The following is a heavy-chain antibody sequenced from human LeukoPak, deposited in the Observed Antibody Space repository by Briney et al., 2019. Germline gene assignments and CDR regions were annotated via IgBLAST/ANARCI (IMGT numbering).Heavy chain of an antibody. V-gene: IGHV3-7*01. Sequence: PGGSLRLSCAASGFTFSTYWMIWVRQVPGKGLEWVANIKQDGSEKYYVDSAKGRFTISRDNGKNSVYLQMNSLRAEDTAVYYCARDGGHGGDLDYWGQGTLVTVSS. D-gene: IGHD2-21*02. CDR3: ARDGGHGGDLDY. J-gene: IGHJ4*02. CDR2: IKQDGSEK. CDR1: GFTFSTYW.